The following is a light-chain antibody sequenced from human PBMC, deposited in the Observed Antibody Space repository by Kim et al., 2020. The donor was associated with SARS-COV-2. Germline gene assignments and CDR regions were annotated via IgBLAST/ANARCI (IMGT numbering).Light chain of an antibody. V-gene: IGLV3-19*01. CDR3: NSRDSNDYVV. J-gene: IGLJ2*01. Sequence: VSLGKTFRITCQGDSLRSYYATWYQQKPGQAPKVLIYGKDNRPSGVPDRFSGSSSGNTAYLTITGTQAGDEADYYCNSRDSNDYVVFGGGTKVTVL. CDR1: SLRSYY. CDR2: GKD.